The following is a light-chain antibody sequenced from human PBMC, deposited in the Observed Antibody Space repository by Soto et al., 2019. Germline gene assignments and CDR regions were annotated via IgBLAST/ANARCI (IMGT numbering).Light chain of an antibody. CDR3: QQSLTMPIT. Sequence: DIQMTQSPSTLPASVGDRVTITCRASQSIDRWLAWYQQRPGKAPKILIRSASTLQRGVPSRFSGSGSRTEFTLTIADLQPDDFGTYYCQQSLTMPITFGHGTRLEIK. J-gene: IGKJ5*01. CDR1: QSIDRW. CDR2: SAS. V-gene: IGKV1-5*01.